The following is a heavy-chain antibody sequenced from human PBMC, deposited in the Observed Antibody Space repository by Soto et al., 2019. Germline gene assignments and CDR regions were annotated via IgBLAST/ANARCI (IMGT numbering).Heavy chain of an antibody. CDR1: GGSISSSNW. CDR3: ARPRLTSTAATFDP. CDR2: IYHSGST. V-gene: IGHV4-4*02. Sequence: SETLSLTCAVSGGSISSSNWWSWVRQPPGKGLEWIGEIYHSGSTNYNPSLKSRVTISVDKSKNQFSLKLSSVTAADTAVYYCARPRLTSTAATFDPWGQGILVTVSS. D-gene: IGHD7-27*01. J-gene: IGHJ5*02.